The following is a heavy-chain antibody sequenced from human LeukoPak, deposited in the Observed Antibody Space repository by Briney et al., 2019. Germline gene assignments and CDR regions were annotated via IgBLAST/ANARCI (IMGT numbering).Heavy chain of an antibody. CDR2: ISYDGSNK. CDR1: GFTFSSYG. CDR3: AKDSGLGYGGNSGPFDY. D-gene: IGHD4-23*01. V-gene: IGHV3-30*18. Sequence: GRSLRLSCAASGFTFSSYGTHWVCQAPRKGLGWVAVISYDGSNKYYAHSVKGRFTISRDNSKNTLYLQMNSLSAEDTAVYYCAKDSGLGYGGNSGPFDYWGQGTLVTVSS. J-gene: IGHJ4*02.